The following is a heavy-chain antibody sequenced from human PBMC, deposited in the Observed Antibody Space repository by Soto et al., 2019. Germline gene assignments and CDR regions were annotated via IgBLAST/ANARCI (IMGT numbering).Heavy chain of an antibody. V-gene: IGHV4-59*01. Sequence: PSETLSLICTVSGASISSYYWSWIRQPPGKGLEWIGYVYYSGSTNYNPSLKSRVTISVDTSKNQFSLKLSSVTAADTAMYYCARDTTPSLWGQGTLVTVSS. CDR3: ARDTTPSL. CDR1: GASISSYY. CDR2: VYYSGST. J-gene: IGHJ4*02. D-gene: IGHD1-1*01.